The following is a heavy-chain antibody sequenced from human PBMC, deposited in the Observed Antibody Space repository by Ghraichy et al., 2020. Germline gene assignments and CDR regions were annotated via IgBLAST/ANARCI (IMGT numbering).Heavy chain of an antibody. D-gene: IGHD6-13*01. CDR3: AREHTSTWFLFDY. V-gene: IGHV3-23*01. CDR1: GFTFGTYA. CDR2: ISAGAGTNT. J-gene: IGHJ4*02. Sequence: GESLNISCAASGFTFGTYAMGWVRQAPGKGLEWVATISAGAGTNTFFGGSVEGRFTISRDKSQNTVYLQMNSLRAGDTAVYDCAREHTSTWFLFDYWGQGTLVTVSS.